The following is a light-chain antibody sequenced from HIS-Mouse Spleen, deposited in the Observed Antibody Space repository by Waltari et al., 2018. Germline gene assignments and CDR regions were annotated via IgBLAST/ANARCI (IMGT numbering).Light chain of an antibody. Sequence: SYELTPPPSVSVSPGQTARITCSGDALPKKHAYWYQQKSGQAPVLVIYEDSKRTSGIPERFSGSSSGTMATLTISGAQVEDEADYYCYSTDSSGNHRVFGGGTKLTVL. V-gene: IGLV3-10*01. CDR1: ALPKKH. J-gene: IGLJ2*01. CDR2: EDS. CDR3: YSTDSSGNHRV.